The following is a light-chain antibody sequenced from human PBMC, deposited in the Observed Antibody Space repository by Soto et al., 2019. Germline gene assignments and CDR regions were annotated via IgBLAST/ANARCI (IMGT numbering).Light chain of an antibody. CDR3: QQYVNSPIT. CDR1: QTVGRNY. V-gene: IGKV3-20*01. Sequence: EIVLTQSPGSLSLFPGERATLSCRASQTVGRNYLAWFQQKPGQAPRLLIYDASTRDTGIPDKFGGSGSGTDFTLTISRLEPEDFAVYYCQQYVNSPITFGQGTRLEIK. J-gene: IGKJ5*01. CDR2: DAS.